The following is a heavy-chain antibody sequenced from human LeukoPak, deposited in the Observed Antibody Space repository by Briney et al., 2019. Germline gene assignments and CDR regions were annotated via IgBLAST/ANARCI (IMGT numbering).Heavy chain of an antibody. V-gene: IGHV1-69*05. CDR1: GGTFSSYA. CDR3: ARGSLGDGYGVGDYYQYMDV. J-gene: IGHJ6*03. CDR2: IIPIFGTA. D-gene: IGHD5-18*01. Sequence: GASVKVSCKASGGTFSSYAISWVRQAPGQGLEWMGGIIPIFGTANYAQKFQGRVTFTTDESATTAYMEVSSLRSEDTAVYYCARGSLGDGYGVGDYYQYMDVWGKETTVIVSS.